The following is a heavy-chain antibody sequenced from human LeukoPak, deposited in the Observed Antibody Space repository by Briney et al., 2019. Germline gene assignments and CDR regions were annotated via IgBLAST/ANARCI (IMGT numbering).Heavy chain of an antibody. CDR2: INHSGST. CDR1: GGSFSGYY. CDR3: ARKKMPFDI. J-gene: IGHJ3*02. V-gene: IGHV4-34*01. D-gene: IGHD5-24*01. Sequence: SETLSLTCAVYGGSFSGYYWSWIRQPPGKGLEWIGEINHSGSTNYNPSLKSRVTISVDTSKNQFSLKLSSVTAADTAVYYCARKKMPFDIWSQGTMVTVSS.